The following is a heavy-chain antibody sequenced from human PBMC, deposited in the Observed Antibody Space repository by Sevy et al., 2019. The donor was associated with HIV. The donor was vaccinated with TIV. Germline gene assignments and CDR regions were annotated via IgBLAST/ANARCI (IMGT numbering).Heavy chain of an antibody. J-gene: IGHJ3*01. CDR1: GGSINSDH. V-gene: IGHV4-59*08. CDR3: EGRNDFDF. Sequence: SETLSLTCTVSGGSINSDHWNWIRQPPGKGLEWIGYVYYTGGTNYNPSLKNRVTISVDRTKNQFSLKLTSVTAADTAGDYCEGRNDFDFWGQGTMVTVSS. CDR2: VYYTGGT.